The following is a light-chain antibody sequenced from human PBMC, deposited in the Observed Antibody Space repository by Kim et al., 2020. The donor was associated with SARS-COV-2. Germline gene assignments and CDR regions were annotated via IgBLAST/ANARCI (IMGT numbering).Light chain of an antibody. CDR2: DTS. CDR3: LLSYSGARV. J-gene: IGLJ3*02. V-gene: IGLV7-46*01. CDR1: NGAFTSCYY. Sequence: PGGTVTLHRGPRNGAFTSCYYPLRVPQEPGPAPRTLIYDTSNKHSWTPARFSGSLLGGKAALTLSGAQPEDEAEYYCLLSYSGARVFGGGTQLTVL.